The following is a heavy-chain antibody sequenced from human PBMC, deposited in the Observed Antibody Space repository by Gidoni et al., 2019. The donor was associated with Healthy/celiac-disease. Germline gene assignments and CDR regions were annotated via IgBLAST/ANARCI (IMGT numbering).Heavy chain of an antibody. CDR3: TTLHYDSSGYGY. CDR2: IKSKTDGGTT. CDR1: GFTFSNAW. V-gene: IGHV3-15*01. Sequence: GFTFSNAWMSWVRQAPGKGLEWVGRIKSKTDGGTTDYAAPVKGRFTISRDDSKNTLYLQMNSLKTEDTAVYYCTTLHYDSSGYGYWGQGTLVTVSS. D-gene: IGHD3-22*01. J-gene: IGHJ4*02.